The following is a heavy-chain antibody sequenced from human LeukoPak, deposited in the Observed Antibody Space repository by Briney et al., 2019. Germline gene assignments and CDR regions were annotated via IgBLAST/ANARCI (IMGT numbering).Heavy chain of an antibody. CDR1: GYNFNSYY. Sequence: GASMRVSCRASGYNFNSYYIHGVRQAPGQGLTWMGWINPDNGKTKYEPRFQGRVTMTWDTSINTAYVDLTGLRSDDTAVYYCARNEPAVSVVDAFDVWGQGTVVTVSS. CDR2: INPDNGKT. J-gene: IGHJ3*01. CDR3: ARNEPAVSVVDAFDV. V-gene: IGHV1-2*02. D-gene: IGHD1-1*01.